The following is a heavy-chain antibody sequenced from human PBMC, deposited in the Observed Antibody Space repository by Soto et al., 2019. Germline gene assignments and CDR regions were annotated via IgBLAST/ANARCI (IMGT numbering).Heavy chain of an antibody. CDR3: AKDRAPMRHDAFDI. CDR1: GFTFSSYS. V-gene: IGHV3-48*01. CDR2: ISSSSTI. J-gene: IGHJ3*02. Sequence: GGSLRLSCAASGFTFSSYSMNWVRQAPGKGLEWVSYISSSSTIYYVDSVKGRFTISRDNAKNSLYLQMNNLRAEDTTVYYCAKDRAPMRHDAFDIWGQGTMVTVS.